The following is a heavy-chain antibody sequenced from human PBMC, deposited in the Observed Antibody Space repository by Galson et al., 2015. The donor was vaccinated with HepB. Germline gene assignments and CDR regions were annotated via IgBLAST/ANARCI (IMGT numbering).Heavy chain of an antibody. V-gene: IGHV3-21*01. D-gene: IGHD6-19*01. CDR3: AGSHSSGWYPFDY. J-gene: IGHJ4*02. CDR2: ISSSSSYI. CDR1: GFTFSSYS. Sequence: SLRLSCAASGFTFSSYSMNWVRQAPGKGLEWVSSISSSSSYIYYADSVKGRFTISRDNAKDSLYLQMNSLRAEDTAVYYCAGSHSSGWYPFDYWGQGTLVTVSS.